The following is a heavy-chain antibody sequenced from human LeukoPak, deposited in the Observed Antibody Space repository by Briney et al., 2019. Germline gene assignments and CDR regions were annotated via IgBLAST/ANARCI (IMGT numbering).Heavy chain of an antibody. D-gene: IGHD2-21*01. V-gene: IGHV3-21*01. J-gene: IGHJ5*02. CDR3: ARSSHSEDWFDP. Sequence: PGGSLRLSCAASGFTFSSYSMNWVRQAPGKGLEWVSSISSSSSYIYYADSVKGRFTISRDNAKNSLYLQMNSLRAEDTAVYYCARSSHSEDWFDPWGPGTLVTVTS. CDR2: ISSSSSYI. CDR1: GFTFSSYS.